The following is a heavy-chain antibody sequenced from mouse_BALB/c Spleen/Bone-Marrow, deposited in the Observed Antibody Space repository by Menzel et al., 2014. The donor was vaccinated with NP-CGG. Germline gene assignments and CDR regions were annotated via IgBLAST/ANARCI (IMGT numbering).Heavy chain of an antibody. CDR3: ARAAYGNFDY. D-gene: IGHD2-1*01. V-gene: IGHV7-1*02. Sequence: DVMLVESGGGLVQPGGSLRLSCATSGFTFSDFYMEWVRRPPGKRLEWIAASRNKVNDYTTEYSASVKGRFIVSRDTSQSILYLQMNALRAEDTAIYYCARAAYGNFDYWGQGTTLTVSS. CDR2: SRNKVNDYTT. J-gene: IGHJ2*01. CDR1: GFTFSDFY.